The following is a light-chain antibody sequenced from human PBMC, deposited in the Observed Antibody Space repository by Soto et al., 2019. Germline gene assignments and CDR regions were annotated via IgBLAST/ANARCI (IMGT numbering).Light chain of an antibody. J-gene: IGKJ5*01. V-gene: IGKV1-39*01. CDR2: AAS. CDR3: QQTYSTPPVT. CDR1: QNINRY. Sequence: DIQMTQSPSSLSASVGDRVTITCRASQNINRYLSWYQQKPGKAPMLLIYAASSLHCGVPSRFLGSGSGTDFTLTISSLQPEDIATYYCQQTYSTPPVTFGQGTRLEIK.